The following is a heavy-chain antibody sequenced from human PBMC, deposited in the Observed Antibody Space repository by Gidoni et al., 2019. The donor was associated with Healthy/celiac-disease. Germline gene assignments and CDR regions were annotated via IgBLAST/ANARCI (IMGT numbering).Heavy chain of an antibody. D-gene: IGHD5-12*01. J-gene: IGHJ4*02. Sequence: QVQLVQSGAEVKKPGASVKVSCKASGYTFTGYYMHWVRQAPGQGLEWMGRINPNSGGTNYAQKFQGRVTMTRDTSISTAYMELSRLRSDDTAVYYCAREWGDGYNYVPLDYWGQGTLVTVSS. CDR1: GYTFTGYY. V-gene: IGHV1-2*06. CDR2: INPNSGGT. CDR3: AREWGDGYNYVPLDY.